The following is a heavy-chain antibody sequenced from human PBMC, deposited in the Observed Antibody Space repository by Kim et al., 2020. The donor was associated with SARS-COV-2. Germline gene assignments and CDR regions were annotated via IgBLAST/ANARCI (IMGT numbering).Heavy chain of an antibody. V-gene: IGHV3-74*01. Sequence: GGSLRLSCAASGFTFSTYWMHWVRRAPGKGLVWVSRLNTDGSSTDYADSVKGRFTISRDNAKNTLYLQMNSLRAEDTAVYYCARGRIGASDGGFDPWGQGTLVTVSS. D-gene: IGHD6-13*01. CDR2: LNTDGSST. CDR1: GFTFSTYW. CDR3: ARGRIGASDGGFDP. J-gene: IGHJ5*02.